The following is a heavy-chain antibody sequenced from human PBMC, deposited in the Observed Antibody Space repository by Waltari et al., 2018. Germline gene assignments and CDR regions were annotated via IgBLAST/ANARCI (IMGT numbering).Heavy chain of an antibody. D-gene: IGHD5-18*01. CDR1: GGSFSGYY. CDR3: ASISYGNFDY. CDR2: INHSGSP. J-gene: IGHJ4*02. V-gene: IGHV4-34*01. Sequence: QVQLQQWGAGLLKPSETLSLTCAVYGGSFSGYYWSWIRQPPGKGLEWIGEINHSGSPNYNQSRKSRVTISVDTSKNQFSLKLSSVTAADTAVYYCASISYGNFDYWGQGTLVTVSS.